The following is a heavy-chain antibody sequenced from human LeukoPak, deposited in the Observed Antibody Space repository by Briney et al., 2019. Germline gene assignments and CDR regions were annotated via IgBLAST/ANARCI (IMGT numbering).Heavy chain of an antibody. J-gene: IGHJ5*02. D-gene: IGHD3-10*01. CDR3: AKDQSYYNWFDP. V-gene: IGHV3-23*01. CDR1: GFTFTSYA. Sequence: GGSLRLSCAASGFTFTSYAMTWVRHSPGKGLEWVSSIDADGAATFYADSAKGRFSISRDNAKNTVGLQMHSLTAEDSAVYYCAKDQSYYNWFDPRGQGTLVTVSS. CDR2: IDADGAAT.